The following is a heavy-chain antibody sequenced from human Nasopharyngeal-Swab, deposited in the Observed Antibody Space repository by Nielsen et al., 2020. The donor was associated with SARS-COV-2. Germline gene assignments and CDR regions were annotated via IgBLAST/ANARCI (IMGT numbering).Heavy chain of an antibody. CDR2: IYYSGST. J-gene: IGHJ3*02. Sequence: SCTVSGGSISSGDYYWSWIRQPPGKGLEWIGYIYYSGSTYYNPSLKSRVTISVDTSKNQFSLKLSSVTAADTAVYYCARVIDLGAFDIWGQGTMVTVSS. CDR3: ARVIDLGAFDI. V-gene: IGHV4-30-4*01. CDR1: GGSISSGDYY.